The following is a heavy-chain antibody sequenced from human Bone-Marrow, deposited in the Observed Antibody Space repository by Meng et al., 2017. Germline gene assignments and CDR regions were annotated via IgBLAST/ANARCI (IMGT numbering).Heavy chain of an antibody. CDR1: GFTFSSYW. Sequence: GESLKISCAASGFTFSSYWMTWVRRAPGKGLEWVANIKEDGSAKYYVDSVKGRFTISRDNAKNSLYLQMNSLRAEDTAVYYCARDHISGNYPYWGQGTLVTGSS. V-gene: IGHV3-7*01. CDR2: IKEDGSAK. CDR3: ARDHISGNYPY. D-gene: IGHD1-26*01. J-gene: IGHJ4*02.